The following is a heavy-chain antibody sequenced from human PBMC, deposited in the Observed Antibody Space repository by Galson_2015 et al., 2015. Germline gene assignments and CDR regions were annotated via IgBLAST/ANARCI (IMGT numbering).Heavy chain of an antibody. CDR1: GLGLGAYL. Sequence: LRLTRHTSGLGLGAYLMGRFRLVPGEGLGSVGHHQSTNNGSDTHNAESVKGRFTISRDDSRSISYLQMNSLKTEDTAVYYCTSSDHRDCSSTNCPFDHWGQGTLVTVSS. D-gene: IGHD2-2*01. J-gene: IGHJ4*02. CDR2: HQSTNNGSDT. V-gene: IGHV3-49*03. CDR3: TSSDHRDCSSTNCPFDH.